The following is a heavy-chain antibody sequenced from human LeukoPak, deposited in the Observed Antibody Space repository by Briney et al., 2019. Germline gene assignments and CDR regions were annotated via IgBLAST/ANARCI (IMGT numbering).Heavy chain of an antibody. CDR3: ARRSGRRYEY. V-gene: IGHV3-21*05. J-gene: IGHJ4*02. D-gene: IGHD5-24*01. Sequence: GGSLRLSCAASGFTFSSYAMSWVRHAPGRGLEWVAHISGGGEFTVYPDAVKGRFTISRDNAKNSLYLQMNSLRVEDTGVYYCARRSGRRYEYWGQGVLVTVSP. CDR2: ISGGGEFT. CDR1: GFTFSSYA.